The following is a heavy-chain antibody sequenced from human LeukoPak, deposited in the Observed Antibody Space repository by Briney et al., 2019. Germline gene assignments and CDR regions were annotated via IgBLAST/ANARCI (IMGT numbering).Heavy chain of an antibody. V-gene: IGHV3-30-3*01. Sequence: GGSLRLSCAASGFTFSSYAMHWVRQAPGKGLEWVAVISYDGSNKYYADSVKGRFTISRDNSKNTLYLQMSSLRAEDTAVYYCAEATSSSSAHFDYWGQGTLVTVSS. CDR3: AEATSSSSAHFDY. J-gene: IGHJ4*02. D-gene: IGHD6-6*01. CDR1: GFTFSSYA. CDR2: ISYDGSNK.